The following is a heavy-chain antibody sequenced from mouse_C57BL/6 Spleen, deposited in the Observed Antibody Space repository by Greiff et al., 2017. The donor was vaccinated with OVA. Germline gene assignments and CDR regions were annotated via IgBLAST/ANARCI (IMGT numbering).Heavy chain of an antibody. CDR2: IYYSGTI. V-gene: IGHV3-5*01. J-gene: IGHJ2*01. D-gene: IGHD1-1*01. Sequence: EVQLVESGPGLVKPSQTVFLTCTVTGISITTGNYRWSWIRQFPGNKLEWIGYIYYSGTITYNPSLTSRTTITRDTPKNQFFLEMNSLTAEDTATYYCARDGGHYGSSYEGFDYWGQGTTLTVSS. CDR3: ARDGGHYGSSYEGFDY. CDR1: GISITTGNYR.